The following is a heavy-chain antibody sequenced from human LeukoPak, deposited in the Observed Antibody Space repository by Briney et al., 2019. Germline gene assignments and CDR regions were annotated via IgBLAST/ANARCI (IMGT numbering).Heavy chain of an antibody. D-gene: IGHD4-23*01. CDR1: GFTISSYG. CDR2: IWYDGSNK. V-gene: IGHV3-33*01. J-gene: IGHJ4*02. Sequence: GGSLRLSCAASGFTISSYGMHWVRQAPGKGLEWVAVIWYDGSNKYYADSVKGRFTISRDNSKNTLYLQMNSLRAEDTAVYYCARAGGLRWSFDYWGQGTLVTVSS. CDR3: ARAGGLRWSFDY.